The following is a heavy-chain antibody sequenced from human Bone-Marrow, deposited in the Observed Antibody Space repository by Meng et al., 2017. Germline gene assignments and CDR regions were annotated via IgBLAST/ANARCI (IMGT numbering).Heavy chain of an antibody. V-gene: IGHV3-74*01. CDR3: ARVAWGFDY. CDR2: INSDGSST. Sequence: VQRVESGGALLQPGGSLILSCVAPGITFNNYWMHWVRQAPGKGLVWVSRINSDGSSTSYADSVKGRFTISRDNAKNTLYLQMNSLTAEDTAIYYCARVAWGFDYWGQGTLVTVSS. CDR1: GITFNNYW. D-gene: IGHD7-27*01. J-gene: IGHJ4*02.